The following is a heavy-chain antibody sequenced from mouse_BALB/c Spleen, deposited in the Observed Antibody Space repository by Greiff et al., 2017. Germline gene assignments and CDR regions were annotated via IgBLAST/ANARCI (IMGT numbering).Heavy chain of an antibody. Sequence: QVQLQQSGAELVKPGASVKLSCKASGYTFTSYWMHWVKQRPGQGLEWIGEIDPSDSYTNYNQKFKGKATLTVDKSSSTAYMQLSSLTSEDSAVYYCARKRGYGNYDYAMDYWGQGTSVTVSS. V-gene: IGHV1-69*02. CDR2: IDPSDSYT. D-gene: IGHD2-10*02. CDR1: GYTFTSYW. J-gene: IGHJ4*01. CDR3: ARKRGYGNYDYAMDY.